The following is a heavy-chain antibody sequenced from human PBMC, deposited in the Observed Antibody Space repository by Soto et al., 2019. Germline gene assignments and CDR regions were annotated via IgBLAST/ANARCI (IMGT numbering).Heavy chain of an antibody. V-gene: IGHV3-23*01. D-gene: IGHD4-17*01. CDR1: GFTFSGYA. CDR2: IHGGGNSA. CDR3: AKNRGRVTTSWNFDY. Sequence: EVQLLESGGDLVQPGRSLRLSCAASGFTFSGYAMSWVRQAPGKGLEWVSVIHGGGNSAYYADSVRGRFTISRDNSKNTLYLQRSSLRGEATAVYYCAKNRGRVTTSWNFDYWGQGTLVTVSS. J-gene: IGHJ4*02.